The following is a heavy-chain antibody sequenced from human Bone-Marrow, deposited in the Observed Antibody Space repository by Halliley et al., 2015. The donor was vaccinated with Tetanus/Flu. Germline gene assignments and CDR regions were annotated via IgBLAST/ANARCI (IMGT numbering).Heavy chain of an antibody. CDR2: ISFDGSDK. D-gene: IGHD3-22*01. J-gene: IGHJ4*02. CDR3: AKNEDDYDNSDHIY. Sequence: SGFTFNKYGMHWVRQAPGKGQEWVAVISFDGSDKHYADSVKGRFTISRDNSKNTLFLQMNSLRREDTAVYYCAKNEDDYDNSDHIYWGQGTLVTVSS. CDR1: GFTFNKYG. V-gene: IGHV3-30*18.